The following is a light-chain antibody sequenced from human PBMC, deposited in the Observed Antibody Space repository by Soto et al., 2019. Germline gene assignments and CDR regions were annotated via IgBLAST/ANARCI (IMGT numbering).Light chain of an antibody. CDR3: QQSDSRVT. CDR1: QSISSY. V-gene: IGKV1-39*01. Sequence: DIQMTQSPSSLSASVGDRVTITCRASQSISSYLNWYQQKPGKAPQLLIYAASSLQSGVPSRFSGSGSGTDFTLTISSLQPEDFATYYCQQSDSRVTFGQGTQVAIK. CDR2: AAS. J-gene: IGKJ1*01.